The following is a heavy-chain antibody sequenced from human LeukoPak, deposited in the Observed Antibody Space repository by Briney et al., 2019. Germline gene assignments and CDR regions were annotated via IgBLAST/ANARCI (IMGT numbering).Heavy chain of an antibody. V-gene: IGHV4-38-2*02. Sequence: SETLSLTCTVSGYSISSGYYWGWIRQPPGKGLEWIGSIYHSGSTYYNPSLKSRVTISVDTSKNQFSLKLSSVTAADTAVYYCARGVLRYFDRLSNFDYWGQGTLVTVSS. CDR2: IYHSGST. CDR1: GYSISSGYY. J-gene: IGHJ4*02. CDR3: ARGVLRYFDRLSNFDY. D-gene: IGHD3-9*01.